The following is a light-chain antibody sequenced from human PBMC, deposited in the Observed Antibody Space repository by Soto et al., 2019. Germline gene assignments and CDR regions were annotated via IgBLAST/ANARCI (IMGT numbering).Light chain of an antibody. CDR2: SNN. J-gene: IGLJ3*02. CDR1: TSKIGSNT. Sequence: QCLLTQPPSASGTPGQTFTISCSGGTSKIGSNTINWYQHLPGMAPKLLIYSNNQRPSGVPDRFSGSKSGTSASLAISRLQSEDEADFYCRAWDDTLSGWVFGGGTKVTVL. CDR3: RAWDDTLSGWV. V-gene: IGLV1-44*01.